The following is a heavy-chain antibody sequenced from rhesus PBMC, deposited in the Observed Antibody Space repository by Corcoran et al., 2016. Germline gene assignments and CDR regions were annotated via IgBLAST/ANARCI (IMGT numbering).Heavy chain of an antibody. CDR1: GGSISSSY. Sequence: QLLLQESGPGLVKPSETLSVTCAVSGGSISSSYWSWLRQAPGKGLDWFGYIYGSGSSTNYNPSLKRRVTLSVDTSKNQLSLKLSSVTAADTAVYYCASAQDIAGSRYFDYWGQGVLVTVSS. CDR3: ASAQDIAGSRYFDY. D-gene: IGHD5-36*01. CDR2: IYGSGSST. J-gene: IGHJ4*01. V-gene: IGHV4-169*02.